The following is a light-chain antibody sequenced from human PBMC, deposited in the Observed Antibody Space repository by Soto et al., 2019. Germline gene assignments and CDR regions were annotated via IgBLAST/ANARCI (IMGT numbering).Light chain of an antibody. CDR2: HVS. J-gene: IGLJ1*01. CDR1: SRVVGGYNY. Sequence: SVLTQAASVSGVPGQWSTITYTGKSRVVGGYNYLSWYQPHPGRAPNLLIYHVSNRPSGVSNRFSGSKSGNTASLTISGLQAEDEADYYCSSYTRSDTFVFGTGTKVPVL. V-gene: IGLV2-14*01. CDR3: SSYTRSDTFV.